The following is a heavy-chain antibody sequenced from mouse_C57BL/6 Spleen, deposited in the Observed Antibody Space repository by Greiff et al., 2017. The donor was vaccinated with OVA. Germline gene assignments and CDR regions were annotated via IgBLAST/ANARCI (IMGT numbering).Heavy chain of an antibody. CDR1: GYTFTSYW. Sequence: QVQLQQPGAELVRPGSSVKQSCKASGYTFTSYWMHWVKQRPIQGLEWIGNIDPSDSETHYNQKFKDKATLTVDKSSSTAYMQLSSLTSEDSAVYYCARHYGSSRFAYWGQGTLVTVSA. CDR3: ARHYGSSRFAY. D-gene: IGHD1-1*01. V-gene: IGHV1-52*01. CDR2: IDPSDSET. J-gene: IGHJ3*01.